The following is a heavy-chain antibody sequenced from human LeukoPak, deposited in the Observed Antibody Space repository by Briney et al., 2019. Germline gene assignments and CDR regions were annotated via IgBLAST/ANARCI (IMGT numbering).Heavy chain of an antibody. CDR2: IYSGGST. Sequence: GGSLRLSCAASGFTVSSNYMSWVRQAPGKGLEWVSVIYSGGSTYYADSVKGRFTISRDNSKNTLYLQMNSLRAEDTAVYYCARDHSVTTWSRFDPWGQGTLVTVSS. CDR1: GFTVSSNY. J-gene: IGHJ5*02. CDR3: ARDHSVTTWSRFDP. V-gene: IGHV3-53*01. D-gene: IGHD4-17*01.